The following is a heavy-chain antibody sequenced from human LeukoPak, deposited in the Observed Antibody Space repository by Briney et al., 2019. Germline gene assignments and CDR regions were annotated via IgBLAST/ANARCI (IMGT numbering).Heavy chain of an antibody. CDR3: AKDLYGDYDFDC. D-gene: IGHD4-17*01. CDR1: GFTFNNYA. Sequence: TGASLRLSCAASGFTFNNYAMNWVRQAPGKGLEWGSVITSSGSTYYADSVKGRFTISRDNSKNTLYLQMNSLRAEDTAIYYCAKDLYGDYDFDCWGRGTLVTVSS. CDR2: ITSSGST. V-gene: IGHV3-23*01. J-gene: IGHJ4*02.